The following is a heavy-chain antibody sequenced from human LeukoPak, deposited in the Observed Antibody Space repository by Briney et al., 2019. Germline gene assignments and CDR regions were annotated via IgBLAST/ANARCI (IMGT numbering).Heavy chain of an antibody. CDR2: INHSGST. CDR3: ARRNYYYYGMDV. J-gene: IGHJ6*02. CDR1: GGSISSYY. V-gene: IGHV4-34*01. Sequence: KPSETLSLTCTVSGGSISSYYWSWIRQPPGKGLEWIGEINHSGSTNYNPSLKSRVTISVDTSKNQFSLKLSSVTAADAAVYYCARRNYYYYGMDVWGQGTTVTVSS.